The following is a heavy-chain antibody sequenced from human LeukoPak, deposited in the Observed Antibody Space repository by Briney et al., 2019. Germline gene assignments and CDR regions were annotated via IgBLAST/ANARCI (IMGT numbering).Heavy chain of an antibody. Sequence: GGSLRLSCAASGFTFSTYYMNWVRQAPGKGLEWVAVISYDGSDKFYADSVKGRFTISRDSSKNTLYLQMNSLRPEDTAVYYCARARPSMWIDYWGQGTLVTVSS. V-gene: IGHV3-30*03. CDR1: GFTFSTYY. CDR3: ARARPSMWIDY. CDR2: ISYDGSDK. J-gene: IGHJ4*02. D-gene: IGHD5-12*01.